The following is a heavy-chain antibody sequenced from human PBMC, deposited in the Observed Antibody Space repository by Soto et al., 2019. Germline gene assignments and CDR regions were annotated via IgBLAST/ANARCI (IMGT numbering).Heavy chain of an antibody. CDR3: ARDHPMVGQQLTPLGPNRVHVYGMDV. CDR1: GFTFSSYG. CDR2: IWYDGSNK. D-gene: IGHD2-2*01. J-gene: IGHJ6*02. Sequence: QVQLVESGGGVVQPGRSLRLSCAASGFTFSSYGMHWVRQAPGKGLEWVAVIWYDGSNKYYADSVKGRFTISRDNSKNTLYLQMNSLRAEDTAVYYCARDHPMVGQQLTPLGPNRVHVYGMDVWGQGTTVTVSS. V-gene: IGHV3-33*01.